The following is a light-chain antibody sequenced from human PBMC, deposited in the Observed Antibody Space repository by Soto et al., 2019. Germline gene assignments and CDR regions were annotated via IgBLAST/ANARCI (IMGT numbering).Light chain of an antibody. CDR2: RNN. Sequence: QSVLTQPPSASGTPGQRVTISCSESSSNIGSNYVFWYQHLPGTAPKLLIYRNNQWPSGVPDRFSGSKSGTSASLAISGLRSEDETDYYCAAWDDSLSGVVFGGGTKLTVL. J-gene: IGLJ2*01. V-gene: IGLV1-47*01. CDR3: AAWDDSLSGVV. CDR1: SSNIGSNY.